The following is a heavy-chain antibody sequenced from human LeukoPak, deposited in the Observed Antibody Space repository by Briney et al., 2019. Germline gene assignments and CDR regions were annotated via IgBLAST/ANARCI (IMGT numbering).Heavy chain of an antibody. CDR1: GGSSTNYF. J-gene: IGHJ5*02. V-gene: IGHV4-34*01. CDR3: ARDKRYFDWINWFDP. CDR2: INRSAST. Sequence: PSETLSLTCVLYGGSSTNYFWSWIRQPPGKGLEWIGEINRSASTNYNPSLKSRVTISIDTSKNQFSLKLSSVTAADTAVYYCARDKRYFDWINWFDPWGQGTLVTVSS. D-gene: IGHD3-9*01.